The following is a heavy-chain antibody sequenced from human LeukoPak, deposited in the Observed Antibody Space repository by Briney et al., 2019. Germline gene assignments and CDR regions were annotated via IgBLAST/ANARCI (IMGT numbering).Heavy chain of an antibody. CDR1: GYTFTSYD. V-gene: IGHV1-8*01. J-gene: IGHJ4*02. D-gene: IGHD2-2*01. CDR2: MNPNSGNT. Sequence: ASVKVSCTASGYTFTSYDINWVRQATGQGLEWMGWMNPNSGNTGYAQKFQGRVTMTRNTSISTAYMELSSLRSEDTAVYYCAIVVCSSTSCYSFDYWGQGTLVTVSS. CDR3: AIVVCSSTSCYSFDY.